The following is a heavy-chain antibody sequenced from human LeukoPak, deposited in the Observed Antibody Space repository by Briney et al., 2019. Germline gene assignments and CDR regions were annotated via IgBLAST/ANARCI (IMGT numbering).Heavy chain of an antibody. CDR1: GYTFTGYY. CDR3: ARDPVSGVGDY. CDR2: INPNSGGT. Sequence: GASVKVSCKASGYTFTGYYMHWVRQAPGQGLEWMGWINPNSGGTNYAQKFQGRVTITADKSTSTAYMELSSLRSEDTAVYYCARDPVSGVGDYWGQGTLVTVSS. V-gene: IGHV1-2*02. D-gene: IGHD1-20*01. J-gene: IGHJ4*02.